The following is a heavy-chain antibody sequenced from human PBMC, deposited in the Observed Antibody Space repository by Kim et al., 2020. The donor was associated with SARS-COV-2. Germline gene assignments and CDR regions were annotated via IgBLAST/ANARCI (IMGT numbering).Heavy chain of an antibody. J-gene: IGHJ6*02. CDR3: AKDGGMEDIVVVPAAIGAGYYYYGMDV. V-gene: IGHV3-33*06. D-gene: IGHD2-2*01. CDR2: IWYDGSNK. Sequence: GVSLRLSCAASGFTFSSYGMHWVRQAPGKGLEWVAVIWYDGSNKYYADSVKGRFTISRDNSKNTLYLQMNSLRAEDTAVYYCAKDGGMEDIVVVPAAIGAGYYYYGMDVWGQGTTVTVSS. CDR1: GFTFSSYG.